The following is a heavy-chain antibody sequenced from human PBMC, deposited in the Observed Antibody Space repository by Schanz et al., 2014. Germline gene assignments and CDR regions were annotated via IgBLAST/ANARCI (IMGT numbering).Heavy chain of an antibody. CDR2: ISAYSGET. CDR1: GYTFHSYG. V-gene: IGHV1-18*01. J-gene: IGHJ4*02. D-gene: IGHD5-12*01. CDR3: ARAAYGGYTSTPLRY. Sequence: QVQLVQSGAEVKKPGASVKVSCKASGYTFHSYGVNWVRQAPGQGLEWMGWISAYSGETKYAQKVEGRGTVTRDTSTSTVYMELSSLRSEDTAVYYCARAAYGGYTSTPLRYWGQGTLVTVSS.